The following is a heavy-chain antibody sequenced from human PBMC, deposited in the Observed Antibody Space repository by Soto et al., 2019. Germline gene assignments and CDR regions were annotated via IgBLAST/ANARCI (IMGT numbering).Heavy chain of an antibody. CDR2: IIPIFGTA. J-gene: IGHJ4*02. CDR1: GGTFSSYA. D-gene: IGHD1-26*01. V-gene: IGHV1-69*06. CDR3: ASSRGSSSQWELPVFDY. Sequence: SVKVSCKASGGTFSSYAISWVRQAPGQGLEWMGGIIPIFGTANYAQKFQGRVTITADKSTSTAYMELSSLRSEDTAVYYCASSRGSSSQWELPVFDYWGRGTLVTVSS.